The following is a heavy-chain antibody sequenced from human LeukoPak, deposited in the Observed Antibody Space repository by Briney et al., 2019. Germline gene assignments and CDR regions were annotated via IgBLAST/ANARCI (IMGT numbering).Heavy chain of an antibody. CDR3: ARDKESMIVGLWNS. V-gene: IGHV4-38-2*02. Sequence: SETLSLTCTVSGYSISSGYYWGWIRQPPGKGLEWIGSIYHSGSTYYNPSLKSRVTISVDTSKNQFSLKLSPVTAADTAVYYCARDKESMIVGLWNSWGQGTLVTVSS. D-gene: IGHD3-22*01. CDR1: GYSISSGYY. CDR2: IYHSGST. J-gene: IGHJ4*02.